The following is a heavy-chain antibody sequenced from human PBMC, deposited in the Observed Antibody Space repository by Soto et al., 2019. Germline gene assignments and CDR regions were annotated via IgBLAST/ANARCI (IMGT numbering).Heavy chain of an antibody. J-gene: IGHJ6*02. V-gene: IGHV1-18*04. CDR2: ISAYNGNT. CDR1: GYTFTSYG. D-gene: IGHD1-1*01. CDR3: ARDRVQSHIKAYYYYGVDV. Sequence: ASVKVSCKASGYTFTSYGISWVRQAPGQGLEWMGWISAYNGNTNYAQRLQGRVTMTTDTSTSTAYMELRSLRSDDTAVYYCARDRVQSHIKAYYYYGVDVWGQGTTVTVSS.